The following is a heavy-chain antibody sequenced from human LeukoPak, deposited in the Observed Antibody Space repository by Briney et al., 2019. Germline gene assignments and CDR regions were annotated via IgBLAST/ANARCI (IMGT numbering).Heavy chain of an antibody. Sequence: GGSLRLSCAASGFTLSSYGMHWVPQAPGKELEWVAVTSYDGSNKYYVDSVKGRFTISRDNSKNTMYLQMNSLRAEDTALYYCAKDIGGGAVAGDYYFDYWGQGTLVTVSS. CDR1: GFTLSSYG. CDR3: AKDIGGGAVAGDYYFDY. CDR2: TSYDGSNK. D-gene: IGHD6-19*01. V-gene: IGHV3-30*18. J-gene: IGHJ4*02.